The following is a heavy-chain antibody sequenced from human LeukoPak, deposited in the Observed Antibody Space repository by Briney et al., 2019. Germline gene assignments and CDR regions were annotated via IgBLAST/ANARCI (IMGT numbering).Heavy chain of an antibody. CDR2: ISASGGST. J-gene: IGHJ5*02. D-gene: IGHD2-15*01. Sequence: GGSLRLSCAASGFTFSTSAMSWVRQAPGKGLEWVSAISASGGSTYYAESVKDRFTISRDNSKNTLYLQMNSLRAEDTAVYSCAKHCCGGGFDPWGQGTLVTVSS. V-gene: IGHV3-23*01. CDR3: AKHCCGGGFDP. CDR1: GFTFSTSA.